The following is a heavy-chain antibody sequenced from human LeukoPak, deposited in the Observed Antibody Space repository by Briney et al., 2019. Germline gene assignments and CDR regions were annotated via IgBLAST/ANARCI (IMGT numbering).Heavy chain of an antibody. Sequence: PGGSLRLSCAASGFTVSSSYMSWVRQAPGKGLEWDAVLYSGGHTDYAVSVRGRFSISRDTSTNTVSLQMNSLRAEDTAEYYCARARCDTCGYGSWGQGTLVTVSS. J-gene: IGHJ5*02. CDR2: LYSGGHT. CDR3: ARARCDTCGYGS. D-gene: IGHD3-22*01. CDR1: GFTVSSSY. V-gene: IGHV3-66*02.